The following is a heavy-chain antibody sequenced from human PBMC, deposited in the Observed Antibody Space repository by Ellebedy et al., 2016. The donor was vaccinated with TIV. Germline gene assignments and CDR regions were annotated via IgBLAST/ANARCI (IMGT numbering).Heavy chain of an antibody. CDR2: ISSSSRTI. D-gene: IGHD2-15*01. V-gene: IGHV3-48*04. J-gene: IGHJ4*02. CDR3: ASLCVRYCSGGSCYDASDY. Sequence: PGGSLRLSFAGSGFTLSSYGMNWVRQAPGKGLEWVSYISSSSRTIYYADSVKGRFTISRDNAKNSLYLQMNRLRADDKAVYYCASLCVRYCSGGSCYDASDYWGQGTLVTVSS. CDR1: GFTLSSYG.